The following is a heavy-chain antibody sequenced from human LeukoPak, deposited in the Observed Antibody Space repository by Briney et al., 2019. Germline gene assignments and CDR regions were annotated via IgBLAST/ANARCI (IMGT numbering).Heavy chain of an antibody. CDR1: GFILSNNY. D-gene: IGHD6-25*01. J-gene: IGHJ6*02. CDR2: IYSGGNT. Sequence: GGSLRLSCAASGFILSNNYMSWVREAPGKGLEWVSVIYSGGNTYFADSVKGRFTISRDNSKNTLCLQMNSLRAEDTAVYRCARGQRVGMDVWGQGTTVTVSS. V-gene: IGHV3-53*01. CDR3: ARGQRVGMDV.